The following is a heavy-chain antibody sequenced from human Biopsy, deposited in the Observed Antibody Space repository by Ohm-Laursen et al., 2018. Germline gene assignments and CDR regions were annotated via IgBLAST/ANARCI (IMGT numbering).Heavy chain of an antibody. CDR2: TSFDGSNK. J-gene: IGHJ6*02. CDR3: ARESALKWYQSLSYFNGMDV. D-gene: IGHD2-2*01. V-gene: IGHV3-30*07. CDR1: GFGFYA. Sequence: SLRLSCAASGFGFYAMHWVRQPPGKGLEWLAVTSFDGSNKFYAESVKGRFTISRDNAKNSLFLHMNSLRAEDTAVYYCARESALKWYQSLSYFNGMDVWGQGTTVTVSS.